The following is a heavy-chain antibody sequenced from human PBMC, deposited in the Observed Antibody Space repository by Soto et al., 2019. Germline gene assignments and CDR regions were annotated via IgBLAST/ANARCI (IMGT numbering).Heavy chain of an antibody. V-gene: IGHV4-59*02. J-gene: IGHJ6*02. CDR3: ARVVGQQMVRGYYYYYGMDV. CDR1: GGSVSGYY. D-gene: IGHD6-13*01. CDR2: IYYSGST. Sequence: XGTLALTFTVSGGSVSGYYGSWIRQPPGKGLEWIGYIYYSGSTNYNPSLNSRVTISVDTSKNQFSLKLSSVTAADTAVYYCARVVGQQMVRGYYYYYGMDVWGQGTTVTVSS.